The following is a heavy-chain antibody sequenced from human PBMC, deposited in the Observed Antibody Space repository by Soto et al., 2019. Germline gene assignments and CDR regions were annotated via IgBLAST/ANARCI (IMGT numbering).Heavy chain of an antibody. CDR3: AKKCHCGSGTYLYYFDY. CDR2: ISASDGST. J-gene: IGHJ4*02. D-gene: IGHD3-10*01. Sequence: HPGGSLRLSCVASGFTFSNYAMSWVRQAPGEGLEWVSTISASDGSTYYADSVKGRFTISRDNSKNTVYLQMNTLRAEDTALYYCAKKCHCGSGTYLYYFDYWGQGIQVTVSS. CDR1: GFTFSNYA. V-gene: IGHV3-23*01.